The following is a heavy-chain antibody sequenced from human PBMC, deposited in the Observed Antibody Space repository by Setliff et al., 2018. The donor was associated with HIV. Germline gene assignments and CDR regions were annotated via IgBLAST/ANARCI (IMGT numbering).Heavy chain of an antibody. J-gene: IGHJ5*02. CDR2: IIPMFSIP. CDR3: ARVGRSVTGP. D-gene: IGHD6-19*01. V-gene: IGHV1-69*04. CDR1: GGPFSSYS. Sequence: SVKVSCKASGGPFSSYSITWVRQAPGQGLGWMGRIIPMFSIPNYSQRFQGRVTITADRSTNTVYMELSSLRSDDTAVYYCARVGRSVTGPWGQGTLVTVS.